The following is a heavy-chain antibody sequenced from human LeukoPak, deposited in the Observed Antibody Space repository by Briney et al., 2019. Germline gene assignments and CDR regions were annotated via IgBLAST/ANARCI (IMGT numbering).Heavy chain of an antibody. CDR3: AAFDY. J-gene: IGHJ4*02. CDR2: ILSDGSNK. CDR1: GFTFSSYA. Sequence: PGGSLRLSCAASGFTFSSYAMHWVRQAPGKGLEWVAVILSDGSNKYYADSVKDRFTISRDNSKNTLYLQMNSLRAKDTAVYYCAAFDYWGQGTLVTVSS. V-gene: IGHV3-30-3*01.